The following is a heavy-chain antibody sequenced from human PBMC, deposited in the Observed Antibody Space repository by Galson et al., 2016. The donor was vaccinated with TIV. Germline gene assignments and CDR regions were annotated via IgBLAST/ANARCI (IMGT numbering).Heavy chain of an antibody. D-gene: IGHD4-17*01. CDR1: GYSIKSGYF. CDR3: MREGSTVTMHHYFGMDV. Sequence: SETLSLTCTVSGYSIKSGYFWGWIRQPPGKGLQWLGSIYESGTTYSHPSLKSRLTMSVDTSKNQFSLKLSSVTAADTAVYYCMREGSTVTMHHYFGMDVWDQGTSVTVSS. CDR2: IYESGTT. V-gene: IGHV4-38-2*02. J-gene: IGHJ6*02.